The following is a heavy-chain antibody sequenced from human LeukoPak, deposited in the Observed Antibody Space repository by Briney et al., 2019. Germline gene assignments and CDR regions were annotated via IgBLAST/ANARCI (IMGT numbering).Heavy chain of an antibody. CDR1: GYTFTSYG. V-gene: IGHV1-18*01. D-gene: IGHD3-3*01. Sequence: ASVKVSCKGSGYTFTSYGISWVRQAAGQGLEWMGCISADNGNTNYAQKLQGRVTVTTVTSRSTAYMELRSLRSDDTAVYYCARVHIRAPTYDFWSGSRYGLDVWGQGTTVTVSS. J-gene: IGHJ6*02. CDR3: ARVHIRAPTYDFWSGSRYGLDV. CDR2: ISADNGNT.